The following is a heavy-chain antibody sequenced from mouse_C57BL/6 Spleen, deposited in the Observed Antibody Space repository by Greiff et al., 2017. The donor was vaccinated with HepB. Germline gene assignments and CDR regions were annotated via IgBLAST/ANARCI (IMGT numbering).Heavy chain of an antibody. V-gene: IGHV5-17*01. CDR1: GFTFSDYG. CDR3: ATITTVPFDY. CDR2: ISSGSSTI. Sequence: EVQRVESGGGLVKPGGSLKLSCAASGFTFSDYGMHWVRQAPEKGLEWVAYISSGSSTIYYADTVKGRFTISRDNAKNTLFLQMTSLRSEDTAMYYCATITTVPFDYWGQGTTLTVSS. J-gene: IGHJ2*01. D-gene: IGHD1-1*01.